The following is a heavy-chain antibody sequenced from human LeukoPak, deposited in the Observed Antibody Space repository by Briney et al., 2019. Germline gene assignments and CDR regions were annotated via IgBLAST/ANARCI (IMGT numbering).Heavy chain of an antibody. CDR3: ARGDYDFWSGYYPFLDY. V-gene: IGHV3-7*01. CDR1: GFTFSSYW. D-gene: IGHD3-3*01. J-gene: IGHJ4*02. Sequence: GGSLRLSCAASGFTFSSYWMSWVRQAPGKGLEWVANIKQDGSEKYYVDSVKGRFTISRDNAKNSLYLQMNSLRAEDTAVYYCARGDYDFWSGYYPFLDYWGQGTLVTVSS. CDR2: IKQDGSEK.